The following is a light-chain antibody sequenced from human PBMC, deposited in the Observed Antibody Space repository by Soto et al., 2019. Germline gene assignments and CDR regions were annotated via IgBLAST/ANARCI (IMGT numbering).Light chain of an antibody. J-gene: IGKJ2*01. CDR3: QQSYSTSYT. CDR1: QSVLYSSNNKNY. V-gene: IGKV4-1*01. Sequence: DIVMTQSPDSLAVSLGERATINCKSSQSVLYSSNNKNYLAWYQQKPGQPPKLLIYWASSRESGVPDRFSGSGSGTHFSLTISSLQAEDVAVYYCQQSYSTSYTFGQGTKLEIK. CDR2: WAS.